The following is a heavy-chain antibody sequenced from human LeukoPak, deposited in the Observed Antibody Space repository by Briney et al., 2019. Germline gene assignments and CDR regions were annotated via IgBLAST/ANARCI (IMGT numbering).Heavy chain of an antibody. Sequence: SETLSLTCTVSGGSISSYYWSWIRQPPGKGLVWIGYIYYSGSTNYNPSLKSRVTISVDTSKNQFSLKLSSVTAADTAVYYCARGTYYYGSGSYYLDAFDIWGQGTMVTVSS. J-gene: IGHJ3*02. D-gene: IGHD3-10*01. CDR3: ARGTYYYGSGSYYLDAFDI. CDR2: IYYSGST. V-gene: IGHV4-59*01. CDR1: GGSISSYY.